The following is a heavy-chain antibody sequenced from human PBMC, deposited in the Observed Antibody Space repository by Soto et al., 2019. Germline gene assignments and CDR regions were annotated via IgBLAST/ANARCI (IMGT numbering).Heavy chain of an antibody. J-gene: IGHJ6*02. D-gene: IGHD2-15*01. CDR1: GFTFRSYG. CDR2: ISNDGTNK. CDR3: GKDTLDCSGGDCPLYYYYGMDV. Sequence: GGSLRLSCAASGFTFRSYGMHWVRQAPGKGLEWLAVISNDGTNKYLADSVKGRLTLSRDNSRTTLSLEINNLRPEDTAVYYCGKDTLDCSGGDCPLYYYYGMDVWGQGTTVT. V-gene: IGHV3-30*18.